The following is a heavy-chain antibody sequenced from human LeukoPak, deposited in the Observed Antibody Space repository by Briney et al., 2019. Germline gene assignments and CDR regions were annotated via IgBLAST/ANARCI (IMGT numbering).Heavy chain of an antibody. Sequence: GGFLRLSCAASGFTFSSYSMNWVRQAPGKGLEWVSYISSSSSTIYHADSVKGRFTISRDNAKNSLYLQMNSLRAEDTAVYYCARVTYYDSSGYFDAFDIWGQGTMVTVSS. CDR2: ISSSSSTI. J-gene: IGHJ3*02. CDR3: ARVTYYDSSGYFDAFDI. D-gene: IGHD3-22*01. V-gene: IGHV3-48*01. CDR1: GFTFSSYS.